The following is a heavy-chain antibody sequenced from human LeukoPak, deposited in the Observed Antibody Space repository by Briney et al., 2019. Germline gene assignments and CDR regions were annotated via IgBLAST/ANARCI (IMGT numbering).Heavy chain of an antibody. D-gene: IGHD3-9*01. CDR1: GFTFNDYA. J-gene: IGHJ5*02. V-gene: IGHV3-23*01. CDR2: ITSGGVST. Sequence: PGGSLRLSCAASGFTFNDYAMTWVRQAPGKGLEWVSSITSGGVSTYYADSVKGRFTISRDNSKNTLYLQMNSLRAEDTATYYCAKRRTVRGGDILTWGQGTLVTVSS. CDR3: AKRRTVRGGDILT.